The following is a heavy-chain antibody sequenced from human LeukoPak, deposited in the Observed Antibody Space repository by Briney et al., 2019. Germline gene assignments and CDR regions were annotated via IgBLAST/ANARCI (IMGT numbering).Heavy chain of an antibody. D-gene: IGHD6-13*01. CDR2: IIPIFGTA. CDR1: GGTFSSYA. J-gene: IGHJ5*02. CDR3: ARGGQQLDGGWFDP. Sequence: SVKDSCMASGGTFSSYAISWVRQAPGQGREWMGGIIPIFGTANYAQKFQGRVTITADKSTSTAYMELSSLRSEDTAVYYCARGGQQLDGGWFDPWGEGTLVTVSS. V-gene: IGHV1-69*06.